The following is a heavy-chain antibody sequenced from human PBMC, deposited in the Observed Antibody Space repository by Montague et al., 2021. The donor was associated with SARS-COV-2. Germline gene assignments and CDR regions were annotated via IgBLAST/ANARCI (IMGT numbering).Heavy chain of an antibody. Sequence: SETLSLTCTVSGGSISGYYWSWFRQSAGEGLEWIGRIYNSGSTSCNPSLKSRVTMSVDTSKNQFSLKLSSVTAADTAGYYCVRDQGRSNWNYPDYWGQGTLVTVSS. CDR2: IYNSGST. V-gene: IGHV4-4*07. CDR3: VRDQGRSNWNYPDY. J-gene: IGHJ4*02. D-gene: IGHD1-20*01. CDR1: GGSISGYY.